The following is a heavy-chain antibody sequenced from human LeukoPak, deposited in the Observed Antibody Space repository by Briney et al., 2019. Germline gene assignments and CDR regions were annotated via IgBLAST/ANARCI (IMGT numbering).Heavy chain of an antibody. CDR3: ASGLFEGQLAFDI. D-gene: IGHD6-13*01. V-gene: IGHV3-74*01. CDR1: GFTFSSYW. Sequence: GGSLRLSCAASGFTFSSYWMHWVRQAPGKGLVWVSRINSDGSSTSYADSVKGRFTISRDNAKNTLYLQMNSLRAEDTAVYYCASGLFEGQLAFDIWGQGTMVTVSS. J-gene: IGHJ3*02. CDR2: INSDGSST.